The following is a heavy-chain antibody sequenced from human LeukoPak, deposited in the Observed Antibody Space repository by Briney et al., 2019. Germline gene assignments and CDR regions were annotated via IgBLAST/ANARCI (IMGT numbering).Heavy chain of an antibody. CDR2: ITSGSGSNV. CDR1: GFTFSSHA. V-gene: IGHV3-23*01. J-gene: IGHJ4*02. CDR3: ASHGSWSFDY. D-gene: IGHD6-13*01. Sequence: PGGSLRLSCAASGFTFSSHAMSWVRQAPGKGLEWVSAITSGSGSNVYYTDSLKGRYTISRDNSKNTLCLHMDSLRAEDTAVYYCASHGSWSFDYWGQGTLLTVSA.